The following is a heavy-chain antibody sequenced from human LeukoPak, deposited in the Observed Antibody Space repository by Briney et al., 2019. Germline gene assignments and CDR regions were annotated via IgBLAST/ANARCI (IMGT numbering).Heavy chain of an antibody. J-gene: IGHJ3*02. CDR3: ARDMFCSSTSCPSGLGAFDI. CDR1: GYTLTELS. V-gene: IGHV1-24*01. Sequence: ASVKVSCKVSGYTLTELSMHWVRQAPGKGLEWMGGFDPEDGETIYAQKFQGRVTMTEDTSTDTAYMELSSLSSEDPAVYSCARDMFCSSTSCPSGLGAFDIWGQGTMVTVSS. CDR2: FDPEDGET. D-gene: IGHD2-2*01.